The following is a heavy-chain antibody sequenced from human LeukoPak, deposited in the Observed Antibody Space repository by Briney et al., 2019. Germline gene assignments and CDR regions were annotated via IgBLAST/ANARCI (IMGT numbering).Heavy chain of an antibody. CDR3: ARGGVTAGFDY. J-gene: IGHJ4*02. CDR2: INREGTKI. V-gene: IGHV3-7*01. CDR1: GFTLGVSW. Sequence: PGGSLRLSCAASGFTLGVSWMTWVRQAPGKGLEWVANINREGTKIDYLDSVKGRFTISRDSARNALYLQMNSLRVEDTAVYFCARGGVTAGFDYWGQGTLVTVSS. D-gene: IGHD4-11*01.